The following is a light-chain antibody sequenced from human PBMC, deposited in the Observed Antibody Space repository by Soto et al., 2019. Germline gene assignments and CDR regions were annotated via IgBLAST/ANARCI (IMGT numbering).Light chain of an antibody. J-gene: IGKJ1*01. CDR1: QSLLHSNGYNY. CDR2: LGS. Sequence: DIVMTQSPLSLPVTPGEPASISCRSSQSLLHSNGYNYLDWYLQKPGQSPQLLIYLGSNRASGVPDRCSGSGSGTDLTLKISRVEAEDVGVYYCMQALQTPKFGQGTKVEIK. V-gene: IGKV2-28*01. CDR3: MQALQTPK.